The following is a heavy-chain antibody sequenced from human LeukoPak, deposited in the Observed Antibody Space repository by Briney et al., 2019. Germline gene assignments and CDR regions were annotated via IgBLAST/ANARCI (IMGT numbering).Heavy chain of an antibody. Sequence: SVKVSCKASGGTFSSYAISWVRQAPGQGLEWMGGIIPIFGTANYAQKFQGRVTITADKSTSTAYMELSSLRSEDTAVYYCARVDCSSTSCYSFDYWGQGTLVTVSS. J-gene: IGHJ4*02. CDR1: GGTFSSYA. V-gene: IGHV1-69*06. D-gene: IGHD2-2*01. CDR2: IIPIFGTA. CDR3: ARVDCSSTSCYSFDY.